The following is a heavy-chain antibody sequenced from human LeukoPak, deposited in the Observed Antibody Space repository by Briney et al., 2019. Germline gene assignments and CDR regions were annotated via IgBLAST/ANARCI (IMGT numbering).Heavy chain of an antibody. J-gene: IGHJ4*02. Sequence: PSETLSLTCGVSGGSITSTNWWGWVRQPPGQGLEGIGEISLSGLTNYNPSLKSRVTMALDKSKNHLSLNLTSVTAADTAVYYCSRENGAFSPFGYWGQGTLVTVPP. CDR1: GGSITSTNW. D-gene: IGHD2-8*01. CDR2: ISLSGLT. CDR3: SRENGAFSPFGY. V-gene: IGHV4-4*02.